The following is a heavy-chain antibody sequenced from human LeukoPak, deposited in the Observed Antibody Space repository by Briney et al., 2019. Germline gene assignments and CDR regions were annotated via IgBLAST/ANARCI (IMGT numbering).Heavy chain of an antibody. D-gene: IGHD3-9*01. CDR1: GFTFSTYQ. CDR2: ISNSDNTR. CDR3: ARATGYLSYFDL. Sequence: GGSLRLSCAASGFTFSTYQMNWVRQAPGKGLERVSYISNSDNTRYYTDSVKGRFTISRDNAKNSLYLQMNNLRAEDTGVYYCARATGYLSYFDLWGRGTLVTVSS. J-gene: IGHJ2*01. V-gene: IGHV3-48*03.